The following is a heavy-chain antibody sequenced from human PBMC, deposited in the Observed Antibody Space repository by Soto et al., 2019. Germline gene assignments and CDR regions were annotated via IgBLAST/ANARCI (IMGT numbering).Heavy chain of an antibody. CDR1: GGTFSSYT. D-gene: IGHD6-19*01. CDR3: AGGVAVAGTSRWFDY. V-gene: IGHV1-69*02. CDR2: IIPILGIA. Sequence: QVQLVQSGAEVKKPGSSVKVSGKASGGTFSSYTISWVRQAPGHGLAWMGRIIPILGIANYAQKFQGRVTITADQSTSTAYMELSSLRSEDTAVYYCAGGVAVAGTSRWFDYWGQGTLVTVSS. J-gene: IGHJ4*02.